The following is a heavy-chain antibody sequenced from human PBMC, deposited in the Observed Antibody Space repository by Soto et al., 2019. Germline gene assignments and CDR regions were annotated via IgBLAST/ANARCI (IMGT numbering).Heavy chain of an antibody. CDR1: GFTFTSYA. D-gene: IGHD2-15*01. CDR2: ISYDGSNK. CDR3: ARDFSMVVVAPGY. J-gene: IGHJ4*02. V-gene: IGHV3-30-3*01. Sequence: QVQLVESGGGVVQPGRSLRLSCVASGFTFTSYAMHWVRQAPGKGLEWVAVISYDGSNKYYADSVKGRFTISRDNSKDRVYLQMNSLRAEDTAVYYCARDFSMVVVAPGYWGQGTLVTVSS.